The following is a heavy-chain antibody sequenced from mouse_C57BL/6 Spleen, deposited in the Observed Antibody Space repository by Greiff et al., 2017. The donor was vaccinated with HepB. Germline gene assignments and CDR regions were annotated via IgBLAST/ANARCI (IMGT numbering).Heavy chain of an antibody. J-gene: IGHJ4*01. V-gene: IGHV1-55*01. CDR3: ARGYDDYEDAMDY. CDR1: GYTFTSYW. D-gene: IGHD2-4*01. Sequence: QVQLQQPGAELVKPGASVKMSCKASGYTFTSYWITWVKQRPGQGLEWIGDIYPGSGSTNYNEKFKSKATLTVDTSSSTAYMQLSSLTSEDSAVYCCARGYDDYEDAMDYWGQGTSVTVSA. CDR2: IYPGSGST.